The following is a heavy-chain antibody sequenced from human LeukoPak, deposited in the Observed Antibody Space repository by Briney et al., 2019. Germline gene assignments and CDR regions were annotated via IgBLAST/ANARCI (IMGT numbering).Heavy chain of an antibody. CDR1: GGSISSYY. V-gene: IGHV4-59*08. D-gene: IGHD3-10*01. CDR2: IYYSGST. J-gene: IGHJ4*02. Sequence: SETLSLTCTVSGGSISSYYWSWIRQPPGKGVEWIGYIYYSGSTNYNPSLKSRVTISVDTSKNQFSLKLSSVTAADTAVYYCARHFYYYGSGSYWGPGIDYWGQGTLVTVSS. CDR3: ARHFYYYGSGSYWGPGIDY.